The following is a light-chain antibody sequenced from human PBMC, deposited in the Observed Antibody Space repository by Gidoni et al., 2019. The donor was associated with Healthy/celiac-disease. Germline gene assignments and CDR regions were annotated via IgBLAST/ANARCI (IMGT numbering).Light chain of an antibody. CDR1: SSDVGSYNL. CDR2: EGS. V-gene: IGLV2-23*03. J-gene: IGLJ1*01. CDR3: CSYAGSSTFEGV. Sequence: QSALTPPASVSGSPGPSITLSCTGTSSDVGSYNLVSWYQQHPGKAPKLMIYEGSKRPSGVSNRFSGSKSGNTASLTISGLQAEDEADYYCCSYAGSSTFEGVFGTGTKVTVL.